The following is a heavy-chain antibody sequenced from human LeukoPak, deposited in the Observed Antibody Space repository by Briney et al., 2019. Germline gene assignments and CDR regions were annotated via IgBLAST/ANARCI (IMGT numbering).Heavy chain of an antibody. CDR1: GFTFGNYA. CDR2: VDGGGGGT. J-gene: IGHJ4*02. CDR3: AKQSAGSAAWYSLHYDF. Sequence: PGGSLRLSCAASGFTFGNYAMTWVRQAPGRGLEWVSSVDGGGGGTYYADSVKGRFTISRDNSKDTLYLQMNGLRAEDTAVYFCAKQSAGSAAWYSLHYDFWGQGTLVTVSS. V-gene: IGHV3-23*01. D-gene: IGHD6-13*01.